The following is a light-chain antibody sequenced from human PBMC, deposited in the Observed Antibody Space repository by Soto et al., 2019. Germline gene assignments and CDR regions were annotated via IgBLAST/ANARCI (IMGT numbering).Light chain of an antibody. Sequence: QSVLTQPPSASGTPGQTVTISCSGSSSIIESAYIYWYQHLPGTAPKLLIYRNNQRPSGVPDRFSASKSGTSGSLAISGLRSEDEADYYCAAWHDSLVVFGGGTKLIVL. V-gene: IGLV1-47*01. CDR1: SSIIESAY. CDR3: AAWHDSLVV. J-gene: IGLJ3*02. CDR2: RNN.